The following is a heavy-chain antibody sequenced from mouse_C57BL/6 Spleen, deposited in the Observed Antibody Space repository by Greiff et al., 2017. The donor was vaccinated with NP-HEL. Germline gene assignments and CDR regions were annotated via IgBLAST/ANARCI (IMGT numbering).Heavy chain of an antibody. Sequence: VMLVESGAELVKPGASVKISCKASGYAFSSYWMNWVKQRPGKGLEWIGQIYPGDGDTNYNGKFKGKATLTADKSSSTAYMQLSSLTSEDSAVYFCARGDYGSSYYYAMDYWGQGTSVTVSS. CDR1: GYAFSSYW. V-gene: IGHV1-80*01. CDR2: IYPGDGDT. D-gene: IGHD1-1*01. J-gene: IGHJ4*01. CDR3: ARGDYGSSYYYAMDY.